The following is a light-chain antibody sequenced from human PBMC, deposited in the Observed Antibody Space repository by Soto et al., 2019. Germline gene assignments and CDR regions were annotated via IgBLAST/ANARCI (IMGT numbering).Light chain of an antibody. CDR3: QESYSRPPWM. V-gene: IGKV1-39*01. CDR2: AAS. CDR1: QSINNH. J-gene: IGKJ1*01. Sequence: DIQMTQSPSSLSASVGDRVTVTCRASQSINNHLNWYQQKPGKAPKLLIYAASNLHSGVPSRFSGSGSGTDFTLTISSLQLEDFATYYCQESYSRPPWMFGQGTKVEIK.